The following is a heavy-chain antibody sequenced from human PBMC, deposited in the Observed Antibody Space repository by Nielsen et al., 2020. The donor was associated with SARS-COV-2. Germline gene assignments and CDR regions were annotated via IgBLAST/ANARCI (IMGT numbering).Heavy chain of an antibody. CDR3: ARGDLVVVPSPILGLGPFFYYFYLDV. CDR2: VSHSGSI. J-gene: IGHJ6*03. D-gene: IGHD2-2*01. CDR1: GGSVSSNDW. Sequence: SETLSLTCAVSGGSVSSNDWWTWVRQSPGKGLEWIGEVSHSGSINYNPSLTSRVTLSMDKSKRQFSLRLTFVSAADTAVYFCARGDLVVVPSPILGLGPFFYYFYLDVWGKGTTVIVSS. V-gene: IGHV4-4*02.